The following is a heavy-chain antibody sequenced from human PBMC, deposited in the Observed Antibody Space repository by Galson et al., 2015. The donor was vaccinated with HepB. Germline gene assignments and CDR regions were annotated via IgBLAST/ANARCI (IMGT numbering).Heavy chain of an antibody. V-gene: IGHV3-23*01. CDR1: GFTFSSYA. Sequence: SLRLSCAASGFTFSSYAMNWVRQAPGKGLEWVSVISGSADSTNYVNSAKGRFTISRDSSKNTRHLQMNSVRAEDTAVYHCAKYSRSRGSGSTDALDVWGQGTMVTVSS. CDR2: ISGSADST. D-gene: IGHD6-19*01. CDR3: AKYSRSRGSGSTDALDV. J-gene: IGHJ3*01.